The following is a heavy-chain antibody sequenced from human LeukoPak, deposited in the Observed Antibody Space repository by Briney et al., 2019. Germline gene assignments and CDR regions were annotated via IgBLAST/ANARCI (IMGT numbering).Heavy chain of an antibody. CDR2: ISGSGGST. CDR3: AKDRLVRGFAGWFDP. Sequence: GGSLRLSCAASGFTFSSYAMSLVRQAPGKGLEWVSAISGSGGSTYYADSVKGRFTISRDNSKNTLYLQMNSLRAEDTAVYYCAKDRLVRGFAGWFDPWGQGTLVTVSS. D-gene: IGHD3-10*01. V-gene: IGHV3-23*01. CDR1: GFTFSSYA. J-gene: IGHJ5*02.